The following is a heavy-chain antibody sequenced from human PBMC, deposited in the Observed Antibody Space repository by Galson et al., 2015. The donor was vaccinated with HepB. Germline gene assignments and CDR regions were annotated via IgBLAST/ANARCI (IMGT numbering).Heavy chain of an antibody. CDR2: INAGNGNT. J-gene: IGHJ4*02. V-gene: IGHV1-3*01. Sequence: SVKVSCKASGYTFTSYAMHWVRQAPGQRLEWMGWINAGNGNTKYSQKFQGRVTITRDTSASTAYMELSSLRSEDTAVYYCARSSRQSYYYDSSGYYFDYWGQGTLVTVSS. D-gene: IGHD3-22*01. CDR1: GYTFTSYA. CDR3: ARSSRQSYYYDSSGYYFDY.